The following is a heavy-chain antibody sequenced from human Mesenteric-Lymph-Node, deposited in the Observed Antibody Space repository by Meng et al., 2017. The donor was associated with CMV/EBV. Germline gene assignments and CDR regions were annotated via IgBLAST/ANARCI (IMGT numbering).Heavy chain of an antibody. CDR2: IYYSGST. V-gene: IGHV4-59*01. Sequence: SETLSLTCTVSGGSISSYYWNWIRQPPGKGLEWIGYIYYSGSTSYNPSLKSRVTISVDTSKNQFSLKLSSVTAVDTAVYYCARSSYYGMDVWGQGTTVTVSS. J-gene: IGHJ6*02. CDR1: GGSISSYY. CDR3: ARSSYYGMDV.